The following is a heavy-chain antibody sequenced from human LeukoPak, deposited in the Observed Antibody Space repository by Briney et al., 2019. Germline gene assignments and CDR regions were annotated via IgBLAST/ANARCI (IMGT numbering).Heavy chain of an antibody. J-gene: IGHJ6*02. V-gene: IGHV4-31*03. CDR2: IYYSGST. Sequence: SQTLSLTCTVSGGSISSGGYYWSWIRQHPGKGLEWIGYIYYSGSTYYNPSLKSRVTISVGTSKNQFSLKLSSVTAADTAVYYCARDPLGPRRSTIFGVVIESGMDVWGQGTTVTVSS. CDR3: ARDPLGPRRSTIFGVVIESGMDV. CDR1: GGSISSGGYY. D-gene: IGHD3-3*01.